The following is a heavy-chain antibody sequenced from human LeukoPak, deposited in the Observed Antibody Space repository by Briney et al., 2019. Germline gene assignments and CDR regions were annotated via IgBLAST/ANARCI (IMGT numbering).Heavy chain of an antibody. J-gene: IGHJ4*02. D-gene: IGHD4-17*01. Sequence: GGSLRPSCAASGFTFSSYWMSWVRQAPGKGLEWVANIKRDGSEKYYVDSVKGRFTISRDNAKNSLYLQMNSLRAEDTAVYYCARERGYGDYVDYWGQGTLVTVSS. CDR3: ARERGYGDYVDY. CDR1: GFTFSSYW. V-gene: IGHV3-7*01. CDR2: IKRDGSEK.